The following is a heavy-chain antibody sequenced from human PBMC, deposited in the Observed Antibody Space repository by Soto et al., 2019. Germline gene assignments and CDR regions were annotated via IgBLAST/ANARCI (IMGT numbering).Heavy chain of an antibody. V-gene: IGHV3-23*01. J-gene: IGHJ3*02. CDR1: GFTFSSYA. D-gene: IGHD5-12*01. CDR2: ISGSGGST. Sequence: GGSLRLSCAASGFTFSSYAMSWVRQAPGKGLEWVSAISGSGGSTYYADSVKGRFTISRDNSKNTLYLQMNSLRAEDTAVYYCAKELGRDGYNFETFDIWGQGTMVTVSS. CDR3: AKELGRDGYNFETFDI.